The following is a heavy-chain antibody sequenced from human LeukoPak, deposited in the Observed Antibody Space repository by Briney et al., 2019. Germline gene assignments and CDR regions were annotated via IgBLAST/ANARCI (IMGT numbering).Heavy chain of an antibody. D-gene: IGHD3-10*01. V-gene: IGHV3-66*01. CDR1: GFTVSSNY. Sequence: GGSLRLSCAASGFTVSSNYMSWVRQAPGKGLEWVSVIYSGGSTYYPESVKGRFTIYRDNYKNTLYLQMNSLRAEDTAVYYCARVTMVRGGIWGYYYYYMDVWGKGTTVTISS. J-gene: IGHJ6*03. CDR2: IYSGGST. CDR3: ARVTMVRGGIWGYYYYYMDV.